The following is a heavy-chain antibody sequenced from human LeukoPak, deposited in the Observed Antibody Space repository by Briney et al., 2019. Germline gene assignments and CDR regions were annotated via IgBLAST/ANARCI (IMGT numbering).Heavy chain of an antibody. J-gene: IGHJ4*02. CDR2: IHYSGNT. CDR1: DDSISSVGYY. D-gene: IGHD3-22*01. Sequence: PSQTLSLTCTVSDDSISSVGYYWTWIRQYPGKGLEWIGYIHYSGNTYYNPSLKSRVTISVGTSKNHFSLRLSSVTAADTAVYYCASGNGYYYRYFDYWGQGTLVTVSS. V-gene: IGHV4-31*03. CDR3: ASGNGYYYRYFDY.